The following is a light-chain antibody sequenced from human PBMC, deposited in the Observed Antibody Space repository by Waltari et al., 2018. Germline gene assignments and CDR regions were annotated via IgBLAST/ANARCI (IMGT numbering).Light chain of an antibody. CDR2: QDS. J-gene: IGLJ2*01. CDR1: KSGATY. CDR3: QAWDSSTVV. V-gene: IGLV3-1*01. Sequence: SYELTQPPSVSVSPGQRASIPCAGDKSGATYVSWYQLQPGQSPVLVIYQDSQRPSGIPERFSGSNSGNTATLTISGTQSMDEADYYCQAWDSSTVVFGGGTKLTVL.